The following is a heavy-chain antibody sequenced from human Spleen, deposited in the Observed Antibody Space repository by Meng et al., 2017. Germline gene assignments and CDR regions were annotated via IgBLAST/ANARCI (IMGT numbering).Heavy chain of an antibody. CDR2: INPNSGGT. CDR1: GYTFTGYY. J-gene: IGHJ4*02. V-gene: IGHV1-2*06. Sequence: QVQMVQSGSEVKKPGASANVSCKASGYTFTGYYMHWVRQAPGQGIEWIGRINPNSGGTNYAQKFQGRVTMTRDTSISTAYMELSRLRFDDTAIYYCASYYLGCYWGQGTLVTVSS. CDR3: ASYYLGCY. D-gene: IGHD1-26*01.